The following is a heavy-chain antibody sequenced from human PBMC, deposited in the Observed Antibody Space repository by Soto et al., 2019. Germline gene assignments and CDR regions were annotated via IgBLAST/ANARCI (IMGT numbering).Heavy chain of an antibody. Sequence: GGSLRLSCAASGFTFSDYYMSWIRQAPGKGLEWVSYISSSSSYTNYADSVKGRFAISRDNAKNSLYLQMNSLRAEDTAVYYCARKYCSGGSCDRFFDYWGQGTLVTVSS. CDR2: ISSSSSYT. D-gene: IGHD2-15*01. CDR1: GFTFSDYY. V-gene: IGHV3-11*06. J-gene: IGHJ4*02. CDR3: ARKYCSGGSCDRFFDY.